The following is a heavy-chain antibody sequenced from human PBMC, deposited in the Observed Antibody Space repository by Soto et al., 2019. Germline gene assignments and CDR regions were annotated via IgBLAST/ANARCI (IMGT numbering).Heavy chain of an antibody. V-gene: IGHV3-48*02. D-gene: IGHD3-22*01. CDR3: ARGLYYYDSSGYWGY. CDR1: GFTFISYS. J-gene: IGHJ4*02. CDR2: ISSSSSTI. Sequence: EVQLVESGGGLVRPGGSLRLSCAASGFTFISYSMNWVRQAPGKGLEWVSYISSSSSTIYYADSVKGRFTISRDNAKNSLYLQMNSLRDEDTAVYYCARGLYYYDSSGYWGYWGQGTLVTVSS.